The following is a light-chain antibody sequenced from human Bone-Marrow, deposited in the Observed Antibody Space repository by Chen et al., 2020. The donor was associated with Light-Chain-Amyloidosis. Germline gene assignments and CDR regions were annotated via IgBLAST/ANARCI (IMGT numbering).Light chain of an antibody. CDR2: EVT. Sequence: QSALTPPSSVSGSPGPSITISCTGTSSDGGGDNHVSWYQQHPDKAPKLMIYEVTNRPSWVPDRFSGSKSDNTASLTISGLQTEDEADYCCSAYTSTDTLVFGSGTRVTVL. J-gene: IGLJ1*01. CDR3: SAYTSTDTLV. CDR1: SSDGGGDNH. V-gene: IGLV2-14*01.